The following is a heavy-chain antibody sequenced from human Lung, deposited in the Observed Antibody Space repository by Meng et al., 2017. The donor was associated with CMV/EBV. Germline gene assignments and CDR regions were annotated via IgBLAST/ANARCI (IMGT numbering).Heavy chain of an antibody. Sequence: GESLKISCVESGFTFSRYGMHWVRQAPGKGLEWVAFVRNDGSKKYYADSVKGRFTISRDNSKNTLYLQMNSLRSEDTAVYFCAKDDDSDGYYFAYYWGQGTLVTVSS. J-gene: IGHJ4*02. CDR3: AKDDDSDGYYFAYY. D-gene: IGHD2-2*03. CDR2: VRNDGSKK. V-gene: IGHV3-30*02. CDR1: GFTFSRYG.